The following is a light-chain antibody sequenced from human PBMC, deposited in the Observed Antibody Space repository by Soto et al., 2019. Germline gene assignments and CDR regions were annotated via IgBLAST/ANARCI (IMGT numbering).Light chain of an antibody. J-gene: IGKJ5*01. CDR1: QSLDNC. V-gene: IGKV1-5*01. CDR3: QQVNNYPIT. CDR2: IAS. Sequence: DIQMTHSPSTLSASIVDRVTMTCRASQSLDNCLAWYQQKPGRAPKLLMYIASTLQTGVPSRFSGSQSGTEFTLTISSLQPEDFATYYCQQVNNYPITFGQGTRLEIK.